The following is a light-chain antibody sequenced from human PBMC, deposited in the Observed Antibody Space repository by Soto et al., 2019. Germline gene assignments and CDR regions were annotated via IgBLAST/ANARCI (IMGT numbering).Light chain of an antibody. CDR1: SSNIGAGYD. Sequence: QPVLTQPPSVSGAPGQRVTISCTGSSSNIGAGYDGHWYQQLPGTAPKLLIYGNTNRPSGVPDRFSGSKSGTSASLAITGLRAEDEADYYCQSYDNSLSGYVFGTGTKLTVL. CDR3: QSYDNSLSGYV. CDR2: GNT. V-gene: IGLV1-40*01. J-gene: IGLJ1*01.